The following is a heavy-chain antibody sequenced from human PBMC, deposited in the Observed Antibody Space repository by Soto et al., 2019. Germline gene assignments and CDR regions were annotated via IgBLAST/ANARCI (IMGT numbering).Heavy chain of an antibody. CDR1: GYTFTSYY. CDR3: AKSGDCSSTSCYEDYYYYYMDV. CDR2: INPSGGST. V-gene: IGHV1-46*03. D-gene: IGHD2-2*01. J-gene: IGHJ6*03. Sequence: ASVKVSCKASGYTFTSYYMHWVRQAPGQGLGWMGIINPSGGSTSYAQKFQGRVTMTRDTSTSTVYMELSSLRSEDTAVYYCAKSGDCSSTSCYEDYYYYYMDVWGKGTTVTVSS.